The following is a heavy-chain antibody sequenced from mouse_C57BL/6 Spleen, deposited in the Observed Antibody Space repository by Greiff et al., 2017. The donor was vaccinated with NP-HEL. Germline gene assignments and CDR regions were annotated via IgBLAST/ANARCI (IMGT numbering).Heavy chain of an antibody. V-gene: IGHV1-55*01. CDR3: ARRNWVLDY. D-gene: IGHD4-1*01. J-gene: IGHJ2*01. Sequence: QVHVKQPGAELVKPGASVKMSCKASGYTFTSYWITWVKQRPGQGLEWIGDIYPGSGSTNYNEKFKSKATLTVDTSSSTAYMQLSSLTSEDSAVYYCARRNWVLDYWGQGTTLTVSS. CDR1: GYTFTSYW. CDR2: IYPGSGST.